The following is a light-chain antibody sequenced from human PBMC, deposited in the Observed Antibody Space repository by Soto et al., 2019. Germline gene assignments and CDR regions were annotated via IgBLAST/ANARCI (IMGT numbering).Light chain of an antibody. CDR1: SSDVGGYNY. J-gene: IGLJ3*02. CDR2: EVS. Sequence: QSVLTQPASVSGSPGQSITISCTGTSSDVGGYNYVSWFQHHPGKAPKLMIYEVSNRPSGVSNRFSGSKSGNTASLTISGLQAEDEADYYCSSYTSSSTRVFGGATNLTVL. V-gene: IGLV2-14*01. CDR3: SSYTSSSTRV.